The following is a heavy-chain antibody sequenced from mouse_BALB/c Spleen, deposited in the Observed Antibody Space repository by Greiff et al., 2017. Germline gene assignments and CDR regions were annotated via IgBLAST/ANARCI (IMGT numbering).Heavy chain of an antibody. D-gene: IGHD3-3*01. Sequence: VQLQESGAELVKPGASVKMSCKASGYTFTSYWMHWVKQRPGQGLEWIGYINPSTGYTEYNQKFKDKSTLTADKSSSPAYMQLSRLTSEDSAVCYCARSCRGYWGQGTTLTVSS. CDR1: GYTFTSYW. J-gene: IGHJ2*01. CDR2: INPSTGYT. CDR3: ARSCRGY. V-gene: IGHV1-7*01.